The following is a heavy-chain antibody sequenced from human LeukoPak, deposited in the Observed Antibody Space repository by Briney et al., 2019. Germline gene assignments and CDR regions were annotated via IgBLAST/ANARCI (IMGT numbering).Heavy chain of an antibody. J-gene: IGHJ2*01. CDR2: INHSGST. D-gene: IGHD3-22*01. V-gene: IGHV4-34*01. CDR3: ARGISSGAYYGTSHWYFDL. Sequence: PSETLSLTCAVYGGSSSGYYWIWIRQPPGKGLEWIGEINHSGSTSYNPSLKSRVTISVDASNNQFSLKLSSVTAADTAVYYCARGISSGAYYGTSHWYFDLWGRGTLVTVSS. CDR1: GGSSSGYY.